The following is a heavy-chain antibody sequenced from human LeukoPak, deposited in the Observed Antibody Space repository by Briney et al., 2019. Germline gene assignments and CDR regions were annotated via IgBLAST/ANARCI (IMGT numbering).Heavy chain of an antibody. CDR1: GFTVTSNY. V-gene: IGHV3-53*01. Sequence: TGGSLRLSCAASGFTVTSNYMSWVRQAPGQGLEWISVIHSRGDTYYTDSVNGRFTISRDTSKNTVFLQINSLRVEDTAVYYCARSQRIDWNFDYWGQGTLVTVSS. D-gene: IGHD3-9*01. J-gene: IGHJ4*02. CDR3: ARSQRIDWNFDY. CDR2: IHSRGDT.